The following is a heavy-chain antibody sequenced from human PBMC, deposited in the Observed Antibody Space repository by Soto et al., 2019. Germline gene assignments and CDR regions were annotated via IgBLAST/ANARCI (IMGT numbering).Heavy chain of an antibody. J-gene: IGHJ3*01. CDR3: ANYCSGGSCYPDAFDF. CDR2: INYSGIT. CDR1: GGSISSGGYF. D-gene: IGHD2-15*01. Sequence: SETLSLTCTVSGGSISSGGYFWSWVRQHPGKGLEWIGFINYSGITNYNPSLKSRVRLSVDTSKNQFSLKLNPVTAADTAVYYCANYCSGGSCYPDAFDFWGQGTMVTVSS. V-gene: IGHV4-31*03.